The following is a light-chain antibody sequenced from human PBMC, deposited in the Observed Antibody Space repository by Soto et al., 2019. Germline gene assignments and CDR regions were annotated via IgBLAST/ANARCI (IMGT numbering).Light chain of an antibody. J-gene: IGKJ2*01. CDR3: LQYSSSQYT. Sequence: DIVLTQSPGTLSLSPGERATLSCRASQSVSSSYLAWYQQKPGQAPRLLIYGASSRATGIPDRFSGSGSGTDFNLTISRLEPEDFAVYYCLQYSSSQYTFGQVTKLEIK. CDR2: GAS. CDR1: QSVSSSY. V-gene: IGKV3-20*01.